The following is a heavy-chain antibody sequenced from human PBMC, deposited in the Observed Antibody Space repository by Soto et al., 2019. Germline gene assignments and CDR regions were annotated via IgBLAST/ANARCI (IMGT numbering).Heavy chain of an antibody. CDR3: ARHSIRGSRLDY. D-gene: IGHD1-26*01. Sequence: KPSETLSLTCTVSGGSISSSSYYWGWIRQPPGKGLEWIGSIYYSGSTYYNPSLKSRVTISVDTSKNQFSLKLSSVTAADTAVYYCARHSIRGSRLDYWGQGTLVTVSS. CDR1: GGSISSSSYY. J-gene: IGHJ4*02. V-gene: IGHV4-39*01. CDR2: IYYSGST.